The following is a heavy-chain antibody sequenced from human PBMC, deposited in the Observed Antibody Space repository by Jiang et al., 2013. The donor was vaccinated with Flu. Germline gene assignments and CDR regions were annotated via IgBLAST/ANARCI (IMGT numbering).Heavy chain of an antibody. CDR1: GYTFTSYY. CDR2: INPSGGST. CDR3: ARDGRAQEKVPLAGFDY. Sequence: GAEVKKPGASVKVSCKASGYTFTSYYMHWVRQAPGQGLEWMGIINPSGGSTSYAQKFQGRVTMTRDTSTSTVYMELSSLRSEDTAVYYCARDGRAQEKVPLAGFDYWGQGTLVT. J-gene: IGHJ4*02. D-gene: IGHD3-10*01. V-gene: IGHV1-46*03.